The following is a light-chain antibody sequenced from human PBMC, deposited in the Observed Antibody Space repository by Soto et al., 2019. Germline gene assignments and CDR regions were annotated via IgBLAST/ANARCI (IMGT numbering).Light chain of an antibody. J-gene: IGLJ2*01. V-gene: IGLV4-69*01. CDR1: SGHSNYV. CDR2: LNSDGSH. Sequence: QPVLTQSPSASASLGASVKLTCTLSSGHSNYVIAWHQQQPEKGPQYLMKLNSDGSHTKGDGIPDRFSGSSSGAERYLTISSLQSEDEADYYCQTWDTGIRVFGGGTKVTVL. CDR3: QTWDTGIRV.